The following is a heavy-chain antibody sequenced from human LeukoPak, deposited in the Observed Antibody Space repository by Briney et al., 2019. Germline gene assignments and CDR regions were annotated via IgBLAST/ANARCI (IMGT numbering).Heavy chain of an antibody. CDR2: IFSSGIG. J-gene: IGHJ5*01. CDR3: ARGKFWFDS. CDR1: GGPVLSAY. V-gene: IGHV4-59*02. Sequence: SETLSLTCSVSGGPVLSAYWTWIRWSPGKGLEWLGYIFSSGIGFINPSLRSRVTLSVDTSKNHFAMNVTSITAADTGIYYCARGKFWFDSWGPGTLVTVSS.